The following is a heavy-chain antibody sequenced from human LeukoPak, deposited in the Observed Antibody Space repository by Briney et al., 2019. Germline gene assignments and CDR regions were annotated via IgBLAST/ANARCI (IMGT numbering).Heavy chain of an antibody. Sequence: ASVKVSCKASGYTFTSYYMHWVRQAPGQGLEWMGWINPNNGGTNYAQRFQGRVTVTRDTSISTAYMELSRLRSDDTAVYNCARGAGGGIASSDYWGLGTLVTVSS. J-gene: IGHJ4*02. CDR1: GYTFTSYY. V-gene: IGHV1-2*02. D-gene: IGHD3-16*01. CDR2: INPNNGGT. CDR3: ARGAGGGIASSDY.